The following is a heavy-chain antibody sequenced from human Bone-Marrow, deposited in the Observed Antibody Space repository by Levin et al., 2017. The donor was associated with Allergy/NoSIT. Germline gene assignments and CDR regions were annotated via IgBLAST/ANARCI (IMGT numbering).Heavy chain of an antibody. Sequence: PGGSLRLSCAASGFTFSSYWMHWVRQAPGKGLVWVSRINSDGSSTSYADSVKGRFTISRDNAKNTLYLQMNRLRAEDTAVYYCARVEMATITSMYYYYYGMDVWGQGTTVTVSS. CDR2: INSDGSST. J-gene: IGHJ6*02. V-gene: IGHV3-74*01. CDR1: GFTFSSYW. CDR3: ARVEMATITSMYYYYYGMDV. D-gene: IGHD5-24*01.